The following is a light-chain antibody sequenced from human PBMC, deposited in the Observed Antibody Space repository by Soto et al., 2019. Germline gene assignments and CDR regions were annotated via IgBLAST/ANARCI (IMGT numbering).Light chain of an antibody. Sequence: QSALTQPASVSGSPAQSITISCTGTSSDVGGYNYVSWYQQHPGKAPKLMIYEVSNRPSGVSNRFSGSKSGNTASLTISGLQAEDEADYYCSSYTSSSTTYVFGNGTKLTGL. J-gene: IGLJ1*01. CDR1: SSDVGGYNY. CDR2: EVS. V-gene: IGLV2-14*01. CDR3: SSYTSSSTTYV.